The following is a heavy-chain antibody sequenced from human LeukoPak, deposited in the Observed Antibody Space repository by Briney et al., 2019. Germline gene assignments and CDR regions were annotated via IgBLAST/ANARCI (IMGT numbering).Heavy chain of an antibody. CDR2: IYYSGST. Sequence: PSETLSLTCTVSGGSLSSYYWSWIRQPPGKGLEWIGYIYYSGSTNYNPSLKSRVTISVDTSKNQFSLKLSSVTAADTAVYYCARSGAYDSSGYYYFDYWGQGTLVTVSS. V-gene: IGHV4-59*01. D-gene: IGHD3-22*01. CDR1: GGSLSSYY. CDR3: ARSGAYDSSGYYYFDY. J-gene: IGHJ4*02.